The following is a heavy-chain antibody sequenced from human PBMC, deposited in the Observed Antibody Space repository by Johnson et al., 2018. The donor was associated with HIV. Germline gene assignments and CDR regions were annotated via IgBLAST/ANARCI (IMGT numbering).Heavy chain of an antibody. Sequence: QMLLVESGGGVVQPGRSLRLSCAASGFTFSSYAMHWVRQAPGKGLEWVAVISYDGSNKYYADSVKGRFTISRDNAKNSLYLQMNSLRAEDTAWYYCAKGRWEATTYDDAFDIWGKGQWSPSLQ. V-gene: IGHV3-30*04. D-gene: IGHD1-26*01. J-gene: IGHJ3*02. CDR2: ISYDGSNK. CDR3: AKGRWEATTYDDAFDI. CDR1: GFTFSSYA.